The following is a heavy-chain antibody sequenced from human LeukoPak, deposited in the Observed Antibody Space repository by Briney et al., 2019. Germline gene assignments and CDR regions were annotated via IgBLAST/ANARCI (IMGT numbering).Heavy chain of an antibody. V-gene: IGHV1-2*02. CDR3: ARVRFLEWFFDAFDI. Sequence: ASVKVSCKASGYTFTGYYMHWVRQAPGQGLEWMGWINPNSGGTNYAQKFQGRVTMTRDTSISTAYMELSRLRSDDTAVYCCARVRFLEWFFDAFDIWGQGTMVTVSS. CDR1: GYTFTGYY. J-gene: IGHJ3*02. D-gene: IGHD3-3*01. CDR2: INPNSGGT.